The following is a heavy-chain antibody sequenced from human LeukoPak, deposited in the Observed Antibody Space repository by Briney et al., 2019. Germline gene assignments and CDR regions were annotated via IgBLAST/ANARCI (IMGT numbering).Heavy chain of an antibody. CDR1: GGSISSSRYY. V-gene: IGHV4-39*01. J-gene: IGHJ4*02. CDR2: IYYTGST. Sequence: KPSETLSLTCTVSGGSISSSRYYWGWIRQPPGKGLEWIGSIYYTGSTYYNPSLRSRVSISVDTSKNQFTLKLSSVTAADTAVYYCARRGVVATPGANFWGQGTLVTVSS. CDR3: ARRGVVATPGANF. D-gene: IGHD5-12*01.